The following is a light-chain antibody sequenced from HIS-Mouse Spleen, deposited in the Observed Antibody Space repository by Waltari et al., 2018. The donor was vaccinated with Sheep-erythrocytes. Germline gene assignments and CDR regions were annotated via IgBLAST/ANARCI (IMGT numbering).Light chain of an antibody. V-gene: IGLV3-1*01. CDR3: QAWDSSTAWV. Sequence: SYELTQPPSVSVSPGQTASITCSGDKLGDKYACWYQQKPGQSLGLVIYQDSKRPSGLPERFSGSNSGNTATLTISGTQAMDEADYYCQAWDSSTAWVFGGGTKLTVL. CDR1: KLGDKY. CDR2: QDS. J-gene: IGLJ3*02.